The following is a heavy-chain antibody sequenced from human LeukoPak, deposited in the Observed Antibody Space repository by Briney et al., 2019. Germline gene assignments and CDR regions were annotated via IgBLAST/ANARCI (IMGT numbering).Heavy chain of an antibody. CDR1: GFTFSNAW. D-gene: IGHD2-2*01. V-gene: IGHV3-15*01. CDR3: TTAHVLGYCSSTSCYESPQVHYYGMDV. Sequence: KPGGSLRLSCAASGFTFSNAWMSWVRQAPGKGLEWVGRIKSKTDGGTTDYAAPVKGRFTISRDDSKNTLYLQMNSLKTEDTAVYYCTTAHVLGYCSSTSCYESPQVHYYGMDVWGKGTTVTVSS. J-gene: IGHJ6*04. CDR2: IKSKTDGGTT.